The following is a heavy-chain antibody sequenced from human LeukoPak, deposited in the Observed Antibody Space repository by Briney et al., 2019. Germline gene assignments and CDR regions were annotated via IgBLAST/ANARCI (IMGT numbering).Heavy chain of an antibody. D-gene: IGHD3-22*01. CDR2: IYTSGST. J-gene: IGHJ2*01. Sequence: SETLSLTCTVSVRSISSYYWRWIRQPAGKGLEWIGRIYTSGSTNYNPSLKSRVTMSVDTSKNQFSLKLSSVTAADTAVYYCARGYYDSSGYLYWYFDLWGRGTLVTVSS. V-gene: IGHV4-4*07. CDR3: ARGYYDSSGYLYWYFDL. CDR1: VRSISSYY.